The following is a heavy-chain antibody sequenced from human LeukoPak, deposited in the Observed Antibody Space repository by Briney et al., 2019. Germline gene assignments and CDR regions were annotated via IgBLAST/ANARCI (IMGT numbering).Heavy chain of an antibody. Sequence: QAGGSLRLSCAASGFTFSSYWMSWVRQAPGKGLEWEANIKQDGSEKYYVDSVKGRFTISRDNAKNSLYLQMNSLRAADTAVYYCARANPTYTFSTYYYDSSGYGSFDYWGQGTLVTVSS. CDR3: ARANPTYTFSTYYYDSSGYGSFDY. V-gene: IGHV3-7*03. CDR1: GFTFSSYW. CDR2: IKQDGSEK. D-gene: IGHD3-22*01. J-gene: IGHJ4*02.